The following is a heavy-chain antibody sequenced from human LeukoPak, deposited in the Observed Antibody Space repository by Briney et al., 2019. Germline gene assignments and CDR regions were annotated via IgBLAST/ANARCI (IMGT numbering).Heavy chain of an antibody. Sequence: ASVKVSCKASGGTFSSYAISWVRQAPGQGLEWMGGIIPIFGTANYAQKFQGRVTITADKSTSTAYMELSSLRSEDTAVYYCARDRGGAEPEGGMDVWGKGTTVTVSP. CDR1: GGTFSSYA. V-gene: IGHV1-69*06. CDR2: IIPIFGTA. CDR3: ARDRGGAEPEGGMDV. D-gene: IGHD3-10*01. J-gene: IGHJ6*04.